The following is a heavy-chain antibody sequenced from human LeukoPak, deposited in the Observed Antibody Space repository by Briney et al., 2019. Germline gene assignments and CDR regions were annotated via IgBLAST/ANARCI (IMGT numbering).Heavy chain of an antibody. J-gene: IGHJ4*02. CDR2: ISGSGGGT. V-gene: IGHV3-23*01. CDR3: AKRGVVIRVILVGFHKEAYYFDS. Sequence: SGGSLRLSCAVSGFTLSNYGMSWVRQAPGKGLEWVAGISGSGGGTNYADSVKGRFTISRDNRKNTLYLQMNSLRAEDTAVYFCAKRGVVIRVILVGFHKEAYYFDSWGQGALVTVSS. D-gene: IGHD3-22*01. CDR1: GFTLSNYG.